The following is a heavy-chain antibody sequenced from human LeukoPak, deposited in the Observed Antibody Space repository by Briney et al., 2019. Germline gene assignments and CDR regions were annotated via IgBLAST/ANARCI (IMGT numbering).Heavy chain of an antibody. CDR1: GDTFTDNY. J-gene: IGHJ4*02. D-gene: IGHD5-12*01. Sequence: ASVTVSCKASGDTFTDNYMHWVRQAPGQGLEWMGWINPNSGDTDYAQKFQGRVTLTRDTSITTVYMELSRLTSDDTAVYFCARDLATVNGIAWYYFDYWGQGTLVTVSS. CDR2: INPNSGDT. CDR3: ARDLATVNGIAWYYFDY. V-gene: IGHV1-2*02.